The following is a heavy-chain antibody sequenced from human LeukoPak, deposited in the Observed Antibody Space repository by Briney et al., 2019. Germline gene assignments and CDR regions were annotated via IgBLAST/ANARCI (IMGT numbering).Heavy chain of an antibody. CDR3: ARDPIASAASGGDS. Sequence: NPGGSLRLSCAASGFTFSSDSMNWVRQAPGKGLEWVSSITSRSSYTYYADSMKGRFTISRDNAKNSLYLQMNSLRAEDTAIYYCARDPIASAASGGDSWGQGTLVTVSS. D-gene: IGHD6-13*01. V-gene: IGHV3-21*01. CDR2: ITSRSSYT. J-gene: IGHJ4*02. CDR1: GFTFSSDS.